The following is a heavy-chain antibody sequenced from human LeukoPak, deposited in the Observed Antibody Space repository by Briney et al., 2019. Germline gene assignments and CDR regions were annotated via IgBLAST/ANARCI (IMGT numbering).Heavy chain of an antibody. CDR2: ISSSGSTI. V-gene: IGHV3-48*03. J-gene: IGHJ4*02. CDR1: GFTFSSYE. D-gene: IGHD1-7*01. CDR3: ARGRELGANFWVH. Sequence: GGSLRLSCAASGFTFSSYEMNWVRQAPGKGLEWVSYISSSGSTIYYADSVKGRFTISRDNAKNSLYLQMNTLRAEDTAVYYCARGRELGANFWVHWGQGTLVTVSS.